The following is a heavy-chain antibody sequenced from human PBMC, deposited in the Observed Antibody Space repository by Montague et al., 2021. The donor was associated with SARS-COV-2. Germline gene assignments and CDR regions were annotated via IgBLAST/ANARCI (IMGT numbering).Heavy chain of an antibody. Sequence: SLRLSCAASGFTFTSYSMNWVRQAPGKGLEALSVISSDGSYKYYADSVKGRFTISRDNSRSTLYLQMNSLRPEDTAVYYCARDLLRYKGGFDSWGQGTLVTVSS. CDR3: ARDLLRYKGGFDS. CDR1: GFTFTSYS. D-gene: IGHD2/OR15-2a*01. CDR2: ISSDGSYK. V-gene: IGHV3-30-3*01. J-gene: IGHJ4*02.